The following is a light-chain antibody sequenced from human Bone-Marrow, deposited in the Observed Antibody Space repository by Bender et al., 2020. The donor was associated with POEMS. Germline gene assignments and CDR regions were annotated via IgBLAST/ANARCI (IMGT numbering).Light chain of an antibody. J-gene: IGLJ3*02. CDR1: TSNIGGNT. CDR2: SSH. CDR3: AVWDDSLNGWV. V-gene: IGLV1-44*01. Sequence: SVLTQPPSASGTPGQRVTISCSGSTSNIGGNTVNWYQHLPGTAPKLLIYSSHRRPSEVPDRFSGSRSGTSASLAISGLQSEDEADYYCAVWDDSLNGWVFGGGTKLTVL.